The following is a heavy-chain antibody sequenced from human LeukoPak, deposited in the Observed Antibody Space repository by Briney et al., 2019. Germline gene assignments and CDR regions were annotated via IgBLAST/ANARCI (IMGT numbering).Heavy chain of an antibody. CDR3: ARDSSIALDGSSYYYYYMDV. CDR2: IIPIFGTA. D-gene: IGHD6-6*01. CDR1: GGTFSSYA. J-gene: IGHJ6*03. V-gene: IGHV1-69*13. Sequence: GASVKVSCKASGGTFSSYAISWVRQAPGQGLEWMGGIIPIFGTANYAQKFQGRVTITADESTSTAYMELSSLRSEDTAVYYCARDSSIALDGSSYYYYYMDVWGKGTTVTVSS.